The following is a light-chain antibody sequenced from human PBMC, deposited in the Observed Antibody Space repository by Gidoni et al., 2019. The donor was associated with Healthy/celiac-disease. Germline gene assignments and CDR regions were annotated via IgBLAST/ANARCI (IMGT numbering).Light chain of an antibody. J-gene: IGKJ2*01. CDR3: QQSYSTPRT. V-gene: IGKV1-39*01. Sequence: DIQLPQSPSSLSASVGDRVTITCRASQSISSYLNWYQLIPGNAPKLLIYAASSLQSGVPSRFSGSGSGTDFTLTISSLQPEDFATYYCQQSYSTPRTCGQGTKLEIK. CDR2: AAS. CDR1: QSISSY.